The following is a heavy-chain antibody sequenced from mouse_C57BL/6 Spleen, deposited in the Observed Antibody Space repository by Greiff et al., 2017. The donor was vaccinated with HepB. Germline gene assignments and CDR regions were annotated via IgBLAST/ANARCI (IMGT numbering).Heavy chain of an antibody. J-gene: IGHJ2*01. CDR2: IYPSDSET. V-gene: IGHV1-61*01. CDR1: GYTFTSYW. Sequence: QVQLQQSGAELVRPGSSVKLSCKASGYTFTSYWMDWVKQRPGQGLEWIGNIYPSDSETHYNQKFKDKATLTVDKSSSTAYMQLSSLTSEDSAVYYCASEITTVAYYFDYWGQGTTLTVSS. D-gene: IGHD1-1*01. CDR3: ASEITTVAYYFDY.